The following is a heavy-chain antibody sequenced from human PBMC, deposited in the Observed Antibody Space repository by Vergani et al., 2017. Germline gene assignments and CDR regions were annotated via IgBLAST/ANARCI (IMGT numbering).Heavy chain of an antibody. CDR1: GGSISSYY. V-gene: IGHV4-4*07. CDR2: IYTSGST. Sequence: QVQLQESGPGLVKPSETLSLTCTVSGGSISSYYWSWIRQPAGKGLEWIGRIYTSGSTNYNPSLKSRVTMSVDTSKNQFSLKLSSVTAADTAVYYCEREGIVVVPAPYYYYGMDVWGQGTTVTVSS. CDR3: EREGIVVVPAPYYYYGMDV. J-gene: IGHJ6*02. D-gene: IGHD2-2*01.